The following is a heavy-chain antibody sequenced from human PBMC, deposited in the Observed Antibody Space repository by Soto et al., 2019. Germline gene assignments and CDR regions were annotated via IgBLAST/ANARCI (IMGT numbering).Heavy chain of an antibody. Sequence: QVQLVESGGGVVQPGRSLRLSCAASGFTFSSYAMHWVRQAPGKGLEWVAIMSYDGNNQYYADSVKGRFTISRDNFKNTLYLQMNSLRAEDTAVHYCAKALGELSPESFDYWGQGILDTVSS. CDR1: GFTFSSYA. CDR2: MSYDGNNQ. J-gene: IGHJ4*02. V-gene: IGHV3-30*18. CDR3: AKALGELSPESFDY. D-gene: IGHD3-16*02.